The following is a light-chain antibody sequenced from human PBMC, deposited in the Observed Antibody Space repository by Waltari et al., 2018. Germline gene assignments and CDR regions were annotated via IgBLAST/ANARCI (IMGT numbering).Light chain of an antibody. CDR2: GVS. J-gene: IGKJ2*01. V-gene: IGKV3D-15*01. CDR3: QQSIQWPYT. Sequence: DIAMTQSPATLSLSPGERATLSCRASQSVNRNLAWYQQKPGQPPRLLIYGVSSRATSSPDRLTGSGSGMEFTLTISSLEPEDVGIYHCQQSIQWPYTFGQGTKVEIK. CDR1: QSVNRN.